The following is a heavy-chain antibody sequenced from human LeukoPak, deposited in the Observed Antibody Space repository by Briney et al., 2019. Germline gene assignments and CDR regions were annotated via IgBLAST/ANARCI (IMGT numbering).Heavy chain of an antibody. CDR3: ARVRHGSGSFSLDY. Sequence: PSETLSLTCTVSGGSISSYYRSWIRQPPGKGLEWIGYIYYSGSTNYNPSLKSRVTISVDTSKNQFSLKLSSVTAADTAVYYCARVRHGSGSFSLDYWGQGTLVTVSS. D-gene: IGHD3-10*01. CDR1: GGSISSYY. V-gene: IGHV4-59*01. CDR2: IYYSGST. J-gene: IGHJ4*02.